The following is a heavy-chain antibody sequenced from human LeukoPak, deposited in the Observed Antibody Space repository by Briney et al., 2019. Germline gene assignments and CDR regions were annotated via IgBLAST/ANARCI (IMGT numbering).Heavy chain of an antibody. CDR3: AKDIQLST. Sequence: PGGSLRLSCAASGFNFRDAAMTWVRKAPGKGLEWVSLISFSGDNSYYADSVKGRFTISRDNSKSTLSLQMNSLRVEDTAIYYCAKDIQLSTWGLGTMVTVSS. D-gene: IGHD5-24*01. V-gene: IGHV3-23*01. CDR2: ISFSGDNS. CDR1: GFNFRDAA. J-gene: IGHJ3*01.